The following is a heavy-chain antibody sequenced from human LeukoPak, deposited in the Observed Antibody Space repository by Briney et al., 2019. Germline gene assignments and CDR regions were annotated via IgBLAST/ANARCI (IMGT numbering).Heavy chain of an antibody. CDR2: IFYSGST. Sequence: SETLSLTCSVSGDPIGSYYWTWIRQSAGKGLEWIGYIFYSGSTNYSPSLKGRVTISVDTSNNQFSLQLRSVTAADTAIYYCARGRARDGSFPWLDSWGQGTLVTVSS. J-gene: IGHJ5*01. CDR1: GDPIGSYY. V-gene: IGHV4-59*01. D-gene: IGHD3-10*01. CDR3: ARGRARDGSFPWLDS.